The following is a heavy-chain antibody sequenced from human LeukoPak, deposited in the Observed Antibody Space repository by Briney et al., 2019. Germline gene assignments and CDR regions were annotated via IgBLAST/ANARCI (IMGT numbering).Heavy chain of an antibody. CDR3: AKALGSIVVTTTDY. CDR2: ISSSGSTI. V-gene: IGHV3-48*03. D-gene: IGHD5-12*01. CDR1: GFTFSSYE. Sequence: PGGSLRLSCAASGFTFSSYEMNWVRQAPGKGLEWVSYISSSGSTIYYADSVKGRFTISRDNSKNTLYMQMHSLRAEDTAVYYCAKALGSIVVTTTDYWGQGTLFTVSS. J-gene: IGHJ4*02.